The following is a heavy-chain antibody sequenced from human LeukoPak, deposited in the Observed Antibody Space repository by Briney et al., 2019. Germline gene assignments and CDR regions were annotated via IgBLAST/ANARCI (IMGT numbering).Heavy chain of an antibody. V-gene: IGHV3-9*01. CDR1: GFTFDDYA. Sequence: GRSLRLSCAASGFTFDDYAMHWVRQAPGKGLEWVSGISWNSDSIGYADSVKGRFTISRDNAKNSLYLQMNSLRAEDTAVYYCARAPTNSLADYWGQGTLVTVSS. CDR2: ISWNSDSI. J-gene: IGHJ4*02. D-gene: IGHD2/OR15-2a*01. CDR3: ARAPTNSLADY.